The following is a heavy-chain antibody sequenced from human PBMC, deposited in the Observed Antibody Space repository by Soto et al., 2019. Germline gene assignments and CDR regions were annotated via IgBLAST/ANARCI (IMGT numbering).Heavy chain of an antibody. V-gene: IGHV5-51*01. CDR3: GTVVEDYYYCAMDV. CDR1: GYTFTNYW. D-gene: IGHD2-15*01. Sequence: GESLKISCKDSGYTFTNYWIGWVRQMPGKGLEWMGIIYPGDSDTRYSPSFQGQVTISVDKSSRTAYLQWSSLKASDTAMYYCGTVVEDYYYCAMDVWGQGTTVTVSS. J-gene: IGHJ6*02. CDR2: IYPGDSDT.